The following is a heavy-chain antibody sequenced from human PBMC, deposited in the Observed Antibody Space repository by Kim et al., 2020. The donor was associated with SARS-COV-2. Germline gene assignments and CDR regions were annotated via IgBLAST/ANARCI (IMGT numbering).Heavy chain of an antibody. CDR1: GFTFSSYA. CDR3: ARDSSWLDYYFDY. V-gene: IGHV3-30*04. D-gene: IGHD6-19*01. CDR2: ISYDGSNK. Sequence: GGSLRLSCAASGFTFSSYAMHWVRQAPGKGLEWVAVISYDGSNKYYADSVKGRFTISRDNSKNTLYLQMNSLRAEDTAVYYCARDSSWLDYYFDYWGQGTLVTASS. J-gene: IGHJ4*02.